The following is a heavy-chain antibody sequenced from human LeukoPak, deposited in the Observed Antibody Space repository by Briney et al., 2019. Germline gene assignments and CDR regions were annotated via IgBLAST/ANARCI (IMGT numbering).Heavy chain of an antibody. D-gene: IGHD2-21*02. CDR2: ISGSGGST. Sequence: PGGSLRLSCAASGFTFSSYTMSWVRQSPGKGLEWVSAISGSGGSTYYADSVKGRFTISRDNSKNTVFLQMNRLRAEDTAKYYCAKDARHIVVVTTMPNAFDIWGQGTMVTVSS. CDR1: GFTFSSYT. CDR3: AKDARHIVVVTTMPNAFDI. J-gene: IGHJ3*02. V-gene: IGHV3-23*01.